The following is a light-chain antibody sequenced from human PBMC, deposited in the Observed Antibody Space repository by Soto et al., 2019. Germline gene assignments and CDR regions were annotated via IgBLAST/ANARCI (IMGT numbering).Light chain of an antibody. Sequence: VMTQSPATLSVSPVEVAALCFRASQSVSTNLAWYQQKPGQPPRLLIYFASTRATAVPAGFTAGGSGTEFTLTISSLQSDDLAVYYCQQYDKWPRTFGQGTKVDIK. CDR1: QSVSTN. CDR2: FAS. CDR3: QQYDKWPRT. V-gene: IGKV3-15*01. J-gene: IGKJ1*01.